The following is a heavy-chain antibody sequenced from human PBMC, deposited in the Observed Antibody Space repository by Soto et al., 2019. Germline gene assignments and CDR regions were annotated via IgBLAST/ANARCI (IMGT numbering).Heavy chain of an antibody. J-gene: IGHJ6*04. V-gene: IGHV4-39*01. CDR3: ARDGTTTNYYYYGMDV. Sequence: SETLCLTCTVSGGSISSSSYYWGWIRQPPGKGLEWIGSIYYSGSTYYNPSLKSRVTISVEKSKNQFSLKLSSVTAADTAVYCCARDGTTTNYYYYGMDVWGKGTTVT. D-gene: IGHD2-2*01. CDR1: GGSISSSSYY. CDR2: IYYSGST.